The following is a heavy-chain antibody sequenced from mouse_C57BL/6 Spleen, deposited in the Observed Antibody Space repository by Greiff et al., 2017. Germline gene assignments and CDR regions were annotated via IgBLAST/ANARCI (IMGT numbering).Heavy chain of an antibody. CDR2: ISDGGSYT. Sequence: EVHLVESGGGLVKPGGSLKLSCAASGFTFSSYAMSWVRQTPEKRLEWVATISDGGSYTYYPDNVKGRFTISRDNAKNNLYLQMSHLKSEDTAMYYCARAPDGYYFFDYWGQGTTLTVSS. CDR1: GFTFSSYA. D-gene: IGHD2-3*01. V-gene: IGHV5-4*01. CDR3: ARAPDGYYFFDY. J-gene: IGHJ2*01.